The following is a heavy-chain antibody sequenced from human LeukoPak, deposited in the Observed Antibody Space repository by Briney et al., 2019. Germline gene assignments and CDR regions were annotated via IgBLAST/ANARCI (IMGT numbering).Heavy chain of an antibody. Sequence: GGSLRLSCAASGFTFSSYSMNWVRQAPGKGLEWVSSISSSSSYIYYADSVKGRFTITRDNAKNSLYLQMNSLRAEDTAVYYCARDWGDYGPIDYWGQGTLVTVSS. CDR3: ARDWGDYGPIDY. CDR2: ISSSSSYI. CDR1: GFTFSSYS. J-gene: IGHJ4*02. D-gene: IGHD4/OR15-4a*01. V-gene: IGHV3-21*01.